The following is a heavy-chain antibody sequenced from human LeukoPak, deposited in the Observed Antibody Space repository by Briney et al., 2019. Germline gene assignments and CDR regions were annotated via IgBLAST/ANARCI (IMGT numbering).Heavy chain of an antibody. CDR2: IYYSGST. D-gene: IGHD4-23*01. CDR3: ARVATTVITFDY. V-gene: IGHV4-31*03. CDR1: GGSISXXXXX. Sequence: PSETLSLTCTVSGGSISXXXXXXSWXXXXXXXXXXWIGYIYYSGSTYYNXXXXXXVTISVDTSKNQFSLKLSSVTAADTAVYYCARVATTVITFDYWGQGTLVTVSS. J-gene: IGHJ4*02.